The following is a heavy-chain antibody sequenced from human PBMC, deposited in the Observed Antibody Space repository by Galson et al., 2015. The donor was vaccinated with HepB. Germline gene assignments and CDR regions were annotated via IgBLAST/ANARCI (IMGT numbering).Heavy chain of an antibody. D-gene: IGHD6-13*01. Sequence: SVKVSCKASGFTFTSSAMQWVRQARGQRLEWIGWIVVGSGNTNYAQKLQGRVTMTTDTSTSTAYMELRSLRSDDTAVYYCARDEGYSSSWTPGYYGMDVWGQGTTVTVSS. CDR2: IVVGSGNT. CDR3: ARDEGYSSSWTPGYYGMDV. CDR1: GFTFTSSA. J-gene: IGHJ6*02. V-gene: IGHV1-58*02.